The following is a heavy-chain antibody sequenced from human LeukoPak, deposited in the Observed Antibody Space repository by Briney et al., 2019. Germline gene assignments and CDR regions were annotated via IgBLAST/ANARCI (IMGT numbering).Heavy chain of an antibody. CDR3: ARGPYYDILTGSNWYFDL. V-gene: IGHV4-34*11. D-gene: IGHD3-9*01. Sequence: PSETLSLTCAVYGGSFSGYYWSWIRQPPGKGLEWIGYIFYSGSTTYNPSLTSRGTISIDTTKKQFSLKLSSVTAADTAVYYCARGPYYDILTGSNWYFDLWGRGTLVTVSS. CDR1: GGSFSGYY. CDR2: IFYSGST. J-gene: IGHJ2*01.